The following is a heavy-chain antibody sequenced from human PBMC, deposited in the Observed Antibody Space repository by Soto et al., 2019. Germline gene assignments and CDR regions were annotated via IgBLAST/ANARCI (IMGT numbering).Heavy chain of an antibody. Sequence: GGSLRLSCAASGFIFKMYWMHWVRQSPGKGLVWISRIYNDGTYSDYADSVRGRFTISRDNVNDTLYLQMNNLRAEDSGLYYCTRGPRPISTGTGAYWGQGTQVTVPS. CDR2: IYNDGTYS. CDR3: TRGPRPISTGTGAY. V-gene: IGHV3-74*01. D-gene: IGHD3-10*01. J-gene: IGHJ4*02. CDR1: GFIFKMYW.